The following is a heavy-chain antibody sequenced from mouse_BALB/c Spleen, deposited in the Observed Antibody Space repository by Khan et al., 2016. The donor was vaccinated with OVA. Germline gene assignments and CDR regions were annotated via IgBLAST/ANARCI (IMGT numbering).Heavy chain of an antibody. CDR2: ISTGGHYT. D-gene: IGHD2-2*01. V-gene: IGHV5-9-3*01. J-gene: IGHJ4*01. Sequence: EVELVESGGGLVKPGGSLKLSCSASGITFSSFAMPWVRPIPAQRLELVATISTGGHYTFYPDSVKGRLTSPRDKARNTLYLQMSSLRSEDTAMYYGAISLVDYYAMDYWGQGTSVTVST. CDR1: GITFSSFA. CDR3: AISLVDYYAMDY.